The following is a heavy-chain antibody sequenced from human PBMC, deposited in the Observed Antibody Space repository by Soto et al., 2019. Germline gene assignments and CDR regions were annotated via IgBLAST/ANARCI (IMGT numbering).Heavy chain of an antibody. J-gene: IGHJ4*02. D-gene: IGHD3-22*01. CDR3: ARDREKYYETTGFYYFDS. V-gene: IGHV1-69*01. CDR2: IVPSINIP. Sequence: LEWMGGIVPSINIPNYSKKFQARVTIGANESTSTAYMEVRSLKSDDTAVYYCARDREKYYETTGFYYFDSWGQGTPVTVSS.